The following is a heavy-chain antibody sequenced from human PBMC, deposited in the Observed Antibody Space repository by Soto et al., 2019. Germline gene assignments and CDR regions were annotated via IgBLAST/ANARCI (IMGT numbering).Heavy chain of an antibody. CDR3: ARVGLYFDHVWGSYRYGYFDS. J-gene: IGHJ4*02. Sequence: SETLSLTCTVSCGSVSSGDYYWSWIRQHPGEGLEWIGYIYYSGSTYYNPSLKSRVTISVDTSDNQFSLKLSSVTAADTAVYYCARVGLYFDHVWGSYRYGYFDSWGPGTLVTVSS. D-gene: IGHD3-16*02. CDR1: CGSVSSGDYY. CDR2: IYYSGST. V-gene: IGHV4-31*03.